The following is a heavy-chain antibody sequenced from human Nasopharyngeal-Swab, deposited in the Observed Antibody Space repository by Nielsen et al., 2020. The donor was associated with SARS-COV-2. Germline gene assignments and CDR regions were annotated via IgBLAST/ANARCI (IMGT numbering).Heavy chain of an antibody. CDR2: MYYSGST. V-gene: IGHV4-34*01. CDR1: GGSFSGYY. D-gene: IGHD3-10*01. Sequence: SETLSLTCAVYGGSFSGYYWSWIRQPPGKGLEWIGSMYYSGSTYYNPSLKSRVTMSVDTSKNQFSLKLSSVTAADTAVYYCARRSLLWFGELSPFDYWGQGTLVTVSS. J-gene: IGHJ4*02. CDR3: ARRSLLWFGELSPFDY.